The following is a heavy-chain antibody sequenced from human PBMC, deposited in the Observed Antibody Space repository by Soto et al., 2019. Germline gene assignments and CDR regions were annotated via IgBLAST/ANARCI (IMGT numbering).Heavy chain of an antibody. CDR2: ISYDGSNK. Sequence: GGSLRLSCAASGFTFSSYGMHWVRQAPGKGLEWVAVISYDGSNKYYADSVKGRFTISRDNSKNTLYLQMNSLRAEDTAVYYCAKEGPTVNWWQDLYYYYYYGMDVWGQGTTVTVSS. J-gene: IGHJ6*02. V-gene: IGHV3-30*18. CDR1: GFTFSSYG. D-gene: IGHD4-4*01. CDR3: AKEGPTVNWWQDLYYYYYYGMDV.